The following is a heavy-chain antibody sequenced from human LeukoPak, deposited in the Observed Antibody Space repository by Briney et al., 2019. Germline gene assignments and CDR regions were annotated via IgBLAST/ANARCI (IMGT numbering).Heavy chain of an antibody. V-gene: IGHV3-23*01. CDR1: GFTFSSYA. CDR2: ISGSGDST. CDR3: ARIPGIAAAGTDY. D-gene: IGHD6-13*01. J-gene: IGHJ4*02. Sequence: GGTLRLSCAASGFTFSSYAMRWVRQAPGKGLEWVSGISGSGDSTYYADSVKGRFTISRDNSKNTLYLQMNSLRAEDTAVYYCARIPGIAAAGTDYWGQGTLVTVSS.